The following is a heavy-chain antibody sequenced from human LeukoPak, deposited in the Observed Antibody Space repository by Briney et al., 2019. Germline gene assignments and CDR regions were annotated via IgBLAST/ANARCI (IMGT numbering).Heavy chain of an antibody. D-gene: IGHD3-22*01. CDR2: ISGSGGST. CDR3: AKVYSTYYYDSSGYANDY. J-gene: IGHJ4*02. V-gene: IGHV3-23*01. Sequence: QPGRSLRLSCTASGFTFGDYAMSWARQAPGKGLEWVSAISGSGGSTYYADSVKGRFTISRDNSKNTLYLQMNSLRAEDTAVYYCAKVYSTYYYDSSGYANDYWGQGTLVTVSS. CDR1: GFTFGDYA.